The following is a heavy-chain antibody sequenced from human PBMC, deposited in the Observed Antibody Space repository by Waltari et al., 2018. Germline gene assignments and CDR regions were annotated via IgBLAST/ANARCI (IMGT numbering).Heavy chain of an antibody. V-gene: IGHV1-2*02. J-gene: IGHJ5*01. D-gene: IGHD4-17*01. CDR2: INPNSGET. CDR3: ARGYYGDYAHDS. Sequence: QVQLVQFGAGVKRPGASMKVSCQAYGNSFPYHFRHWVRQAPGQGLEWMGWINPNSGETSYAQKFQGRVTMTRDTSVSTAYVELSELTSDDTAFYFCARGYYGDYAHDSWGQGALVTVSS. CDR1: GNSFPYHF.